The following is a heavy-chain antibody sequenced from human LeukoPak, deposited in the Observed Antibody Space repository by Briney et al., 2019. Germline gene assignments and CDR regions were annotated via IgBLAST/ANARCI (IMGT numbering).Heavy chain of an antibody. Sequence: GGSLRLSCATSGFTFSSYSMNWVRQAPGKALEWVSSISSSSLYIYYADSVRGRFTISRDNAKNSLYLQMNSLRAEDTAVYYCARIAVTYTFDYWGQGTLVTVSS. CDR3: ARIAVTYTFDY. J-gene: IGHJ4*02. D-gene: IGHD4-17*01. CDR2: ISSSSLYI. V-gene: IGHV3-21*01. CDR1: GFTFSSYS.